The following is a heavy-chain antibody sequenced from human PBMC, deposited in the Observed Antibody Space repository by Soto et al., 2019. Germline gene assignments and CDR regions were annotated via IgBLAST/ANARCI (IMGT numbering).Heavy chain of an antibody. D-gene: IGHD2-8*01. CDR3: VRGGSCTNGVCSVFDY. CDR2: ITYSGNT. Sequence: SETLSLTCTVSGGSVSSVGYYWSWIRQHPGKGLEWIGYITYSGNTYYNPPLESRVTMSADTSKNQFSLKLSSVTAADTAVYFCVRGGSCTNGVCSVFDYWGQGTLVTVSS. J-gene: IGHJ4*02. V-gene: IGHV4-31*03. CDR1: GGSVSSVGYY.